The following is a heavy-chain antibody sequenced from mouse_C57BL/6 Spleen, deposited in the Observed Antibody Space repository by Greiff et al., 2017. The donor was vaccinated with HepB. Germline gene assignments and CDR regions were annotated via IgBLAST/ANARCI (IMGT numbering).Heavy chain of an antibody. CDR3: AQSGNLEAMDY. V-gene: IGHV8-5*01. CDR2: IWWNADT. CDR1: GFSLSPSNMG. Sequence: QVTLKESGPGILQPSQTLSLTCSFSGFSLSPSNMGIGWIRQPSGQGLEWLAHIWWNADTYYNPSLKSRLTISKDTSNNPVFLKIPSVDTADTATYYCAQSGNLEAMDYWGQGTSVTVSS. J-gene: IGHJ4*01. D-gene: IGHD2-1*01.